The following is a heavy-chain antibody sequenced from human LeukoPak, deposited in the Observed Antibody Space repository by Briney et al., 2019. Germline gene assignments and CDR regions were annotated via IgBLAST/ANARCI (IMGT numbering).Heavy chain of an antibody. CDR3: ARISRGGDLDY. CDR1: GFTFGDYA. Sequence: PGGSLRLSCTASGFTFGDYAMSWVRQAPGKGLEWVGFIRSKAYGGTTEYAASVKGRFTISRDNAKNSLYLQMNSLRAEDTAVYYCARISRGGDLDYWGQGALVTVSS. J-gene: IGHJ4*02. CDR2: IRSKAYGGTT. V-gene: IGHV3-49*04. D-gene: IGHD3-10*01.